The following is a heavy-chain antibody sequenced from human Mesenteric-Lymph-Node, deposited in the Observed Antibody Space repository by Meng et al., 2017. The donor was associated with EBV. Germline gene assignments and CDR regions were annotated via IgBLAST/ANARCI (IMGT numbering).Heavy chain of an antibody. CDR2: INTKTGKP. CDR3: ARGVGSYSDY. V-gene: IGHV7-4-1*02. D-gene: IGHD1-26*01. Sequence: QGQWVKIGSELKKPGASVKVTCKASAYTYTSYAINWVRQAPGKGLEWIGWINTKTGKPAYAQGFTGRFVFSLDTSVSTAYLQISTLKAEDTAVYFCARGVGSYSDYWGQGTLVTVSS. J-gene: IGHJ4*02. CDR1: AYTYTSYA.